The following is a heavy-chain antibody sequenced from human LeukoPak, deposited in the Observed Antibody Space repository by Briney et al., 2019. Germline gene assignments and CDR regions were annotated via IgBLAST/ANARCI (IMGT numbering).Heavy chain of an antibody. CDR2: MNPNSGNT. V-gene: IGHV1-8*03. J-gene: IGHJ5*02. CDR1: GYTFTSYD. CDR3: ARGLMCSSTSCYSNWFDP. Sequence: GSLKISCKGSGYTFTSYDINWVRQATGQGLEWMGWMNPNSGNTGYAQKFQGRVTITRNTSISTAYMELSSLRSEDTAVYYCARGLMCSSTSCYSNWFDPWGQGTLVTVSS. D-gene: IGHD2-2*01.